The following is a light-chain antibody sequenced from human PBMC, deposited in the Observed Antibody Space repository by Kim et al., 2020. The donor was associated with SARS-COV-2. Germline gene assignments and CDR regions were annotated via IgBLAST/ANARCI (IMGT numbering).Light chain of an antibody. CDR1: NFGDKY. V-gene: IGLV3-1*01. J-gene: IGLJ2*01. Sequence: SVAPGQTASVTCWGDNFGDKYARWYQQKPGQAPVLVLYEDSKRPSGIPERFSGSNSGNTATLTISRTQAMDEADYYCQTWDSITVVFGGGTQLTVL. CDR3: QTWDSITVV. CDR2: EDS.